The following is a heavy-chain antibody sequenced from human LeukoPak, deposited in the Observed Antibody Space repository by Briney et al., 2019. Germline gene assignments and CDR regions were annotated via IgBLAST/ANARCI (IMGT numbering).Heavy chain of an antibody. CDR2: INPSGGST. CDR1: GYTFTSYY. V-gene: IGHV1-46*01. Sequence: ASVKVSCKASGYTFTSYYMHWVRQAPGQGLEWMGIINPSGGSTSYAQKFQGRVTMTRDMSTSTVYMELSSLRSEDTAVYYCARVGAYRAMWYAFDIWGQGTMVTVSS. J-gene: IGHJ3*02. D-gene: IGHD2-21*01. CDR3: ARVGAYRAMWYAFDI.